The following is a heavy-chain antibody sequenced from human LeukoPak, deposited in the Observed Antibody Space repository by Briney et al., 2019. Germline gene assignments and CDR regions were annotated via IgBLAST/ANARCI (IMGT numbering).Heavy chain of an antibody. J-gene: IGHJ4*02. V-gene: IGHV3-33*01. D-gene: IGHD3-10*01. Sequence: GGSLRLSCAASGLTFSSNGMHWVRQAPGKGLEWVALIWYDGSKKYYADSVKGRFTISRDNSKNTLSLQMNSLRAEDTAVYYCARLMGSYLDYWGQGTLVTVSS. CDR2: IWYDGSKK. CDR1: GLTFSSNG. CDR3: ARLMGSYLDY.